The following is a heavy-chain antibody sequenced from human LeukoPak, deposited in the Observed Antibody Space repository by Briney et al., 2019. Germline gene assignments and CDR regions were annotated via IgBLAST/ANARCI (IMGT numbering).Heavy chain of an antibody. J-gene: IGHJ4*02. D-gene: IGHD6-19*01. CDR2: IYYSGST. CDR1: GGSISSYY. V-gene: IGHV4-59*01. Sequence: PSETLSLTCTVSGGSISSYYWSWIRQPPGKGLEWIGYIYYSGSTNYNPSPKSRVTISVDTSKNQFSLKLSSVTAADTAVYYCATRPLGAGDFDYWGQGTLVTVSS. CDR3: ATRPLGAGDFDY.